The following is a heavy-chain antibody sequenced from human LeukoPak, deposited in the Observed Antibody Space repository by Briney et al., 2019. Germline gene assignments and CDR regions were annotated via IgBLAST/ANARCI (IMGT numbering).Heavy chain of an antibody. CDR3: AKDFGY. V-gene: IGHV3-30*18. CDR1: GFTFSSYG. J-gene: IGHJ4*02. CDR2: ISYDGSNK. Sequence: GRSLRLSCAASGFTFSSYGMHWVRQAPGKGLEWVAVISYDGSNKYYADSVKGRFTISRDNSKNTLHLQMNSLRAEDTAVYYCAKDFGYWGQGTLVTVSS. D-gene: IGHD3-10*01.